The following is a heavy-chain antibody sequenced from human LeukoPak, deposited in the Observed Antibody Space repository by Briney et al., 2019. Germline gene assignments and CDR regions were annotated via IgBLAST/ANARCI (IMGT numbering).Heavy chain of an antibody. Sequence: PSETLSLTCTVSGGSNSSGDYYWSWIRQPPGKGLEWIGYIYYSGSTYYNPSLKSRVTISVDTSKNQFSLKLSSVTAADTAVYYCARDARANYDFWSGPKYMDVWGKGTTVTVSS. V-gene: IGHV4-30-4*08. CDR1: GGSNSSGDYY. J-gene: IGHJ6*03. CDR3: ARDARANYDFWSGPKYMDV. D-gene: IGHD3-3*01. CDR2: IYYSGST.